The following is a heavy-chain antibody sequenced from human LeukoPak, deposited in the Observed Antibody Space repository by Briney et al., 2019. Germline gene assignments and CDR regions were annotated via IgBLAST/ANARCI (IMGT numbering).Heavy chain of an antibody. CDR3: AKDTTCSSTSCLAYYYYGMDV. V-gene: IGHV3-30*18. CDR1: GFTFSSYG. J-gene: IGHJ6*04. CDR2: ISYDGSNK. D-gene: IGHD2-2*01. Sequence: PGRSLRLSCAASGFTFSSYGMHWVRQAPGKGLEWVAVISYDGSNKYYADSVKGRFTISRDNSKNTLYLQMNSLRAEDTAVYYCAKDTTCSSTSCLAYYYYGMDVWGKGTTVTVSP.